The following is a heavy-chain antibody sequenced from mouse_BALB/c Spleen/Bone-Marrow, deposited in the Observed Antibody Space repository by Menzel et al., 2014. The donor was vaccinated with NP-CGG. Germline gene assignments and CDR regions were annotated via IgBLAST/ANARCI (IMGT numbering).Heavy chain of an antibody. V-gene: IGHV5-17*02. CDR3: TRKESLITHYYAMNY. CDR2: ISSGSSTI. CDR1: GFTFSSFG. D-gene: IGHD2-4*01. Sequence: EVMLVESGGGLVQPGGSRKLSCAASGFTFSSFGMHWVRQAPEKGLEWVAYISSGSSTIYYADTVKGRFTISRDNPKNTLFLQMTNLRSDDTSMYYFTRKESLITHYYAMNYLCQGTSVTVSS. J-gene: IGHJ4*01.